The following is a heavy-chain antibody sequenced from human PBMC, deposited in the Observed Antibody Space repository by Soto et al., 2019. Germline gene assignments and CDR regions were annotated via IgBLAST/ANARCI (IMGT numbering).Heavy chain of an antibody. CDR2: ISYGGDNK. CDR3: AKDRGIVATTLEA. D-gene: IGHD5-12*01. Sequence: QVQLVESGGGVVQPGRSLRLSCAASGFSFSTYGMHWVRQAPGKGLEWVAVISYGGDNKYYADSVKGRFSISRHNSKNTLYLHINIVRADDTAMYYCAKDRGIVATTLEAWGQGTLVIVSS. V-gene: IGHV3-30*18. J-gene: IGHJ5*02. CDR1: GFSFSTYG.